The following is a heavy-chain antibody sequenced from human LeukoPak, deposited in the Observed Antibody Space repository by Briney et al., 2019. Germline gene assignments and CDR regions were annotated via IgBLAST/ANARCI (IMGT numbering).Heavy chain of an antibody. CDR3: ARDFGTTGWHTFDY. D-gene: IGHD6-19*01. J-gene: IGHJ4*02. V-gene: IGHV6-1*01. Sequence: SQTLSLSCVVSGDSVSSKSGAWNWIRQSPSRGLEWLGRTYYRSKWYNDYAESMEGRMTISQDTSKNQYSLHMNSVTPDDTAVYYCARDFGTTGWHTFDYWGQGTLVTVSS. CDR2: TYYRSKWYN. CDR1: GDSVSSKSGA.